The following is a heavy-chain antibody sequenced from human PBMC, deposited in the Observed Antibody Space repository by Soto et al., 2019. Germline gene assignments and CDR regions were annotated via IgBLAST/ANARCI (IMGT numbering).Heavy chain of an antibody. CDR3: ARPPGYVSDWYYFDL. CDR2: ISPKSGGT. D-gene: IGHD3-9*01. J-gene: IGHJ4*02. CDR1: GYTFTGYY. V-gene: IGHV1-2*02. Sequence: ASVKVSCKASGYTFTGYYMHWVRQAPGQGFEWMGRISPKSGGTNYAQKFQGRVTMTWDTSLNTAYMELSSLMFEDTAVYYCARPPGYVSDWYYFDLWGQGTLVTVSS.